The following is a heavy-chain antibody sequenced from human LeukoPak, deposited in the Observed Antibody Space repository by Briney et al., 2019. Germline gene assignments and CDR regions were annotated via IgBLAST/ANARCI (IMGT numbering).Heavy chain of an antibody. D-gene: IGHD3-10*01. CDR3: ARGPRGALDYYYYMDV. Sequence: ASVKVSCKASGGTFSSYAISWVRQAPGQGLEWMGGIIPIFGTANYAQKFQGRVTITTDESTSTAYMELSSLRSEDTAVYYCARGPRGALDYYYYMDVWGKGTKVTVSS. J-gene: IGHJ6*03. CDR1: GGTFSSYA. V-gene: IGHV1-69*05. CDR2: IIPIFGTA.